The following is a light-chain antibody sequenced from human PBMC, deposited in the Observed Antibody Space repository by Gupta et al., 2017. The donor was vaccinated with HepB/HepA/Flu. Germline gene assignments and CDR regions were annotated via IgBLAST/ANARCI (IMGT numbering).Light chain of an antibody. J-gene: IGLJ1*01. V-gene: IGLV1-47*02. CDR3: VGWDASLSGYV. CDR1: NSNIGNDK. Sequence: QPVLLQPPSASGTPGQRVTISCSGSNSNIGNDKSYWYQQLPGTAPKLLIYNDNQRPSGVPDRFSGSKSGTTASLAISGLRSEDEADYYCVGWDASLSGYVFGAGTKVTVL. CDR2: NDN.